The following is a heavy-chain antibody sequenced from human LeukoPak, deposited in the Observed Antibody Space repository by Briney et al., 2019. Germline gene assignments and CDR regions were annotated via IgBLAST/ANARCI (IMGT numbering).Heavy chain of an antibody. V-gene: IGHV3-7*01. CDR2: IKQDEEEK. CDR1: GFTFGDFS. D-gene: IGHD2-2*01. Sequence: GGSLRLSCTASGFTFGDFSMTWVRQAPGKGLEWVANIKQDEEEKYYVESVKGRFTISRDDAKSSLFLQMNSLRVDDTAIYYCARVYQSTSGRAIDYWGQGTLVTVSS. CDR3: ARVYQSTSGRAIDY. J-gene: IGHJ4*02.